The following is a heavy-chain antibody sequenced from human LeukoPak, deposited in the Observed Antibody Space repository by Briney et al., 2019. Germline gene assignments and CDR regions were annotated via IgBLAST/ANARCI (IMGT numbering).Heavy chain of an antibody. D-gene: IGHD6-13*01. CDR2: ISYDGSNK. J-gene: IGHJ4*02. V-gene: IGHV3-30*19. Sequence: GGSLRLSCAASGFTFRNHGMHWVRQAPGKGLEWVAVISYDGSNKYYADSVKGRFTISRDNSKNTLYLQMNSLRAEDTAVYYCARDAQMKEDSSSWYPYWGQGTLVTVSS. CDR3: ARDAQMKEDSSSWYPY. CDR1: GFTFRNHG.